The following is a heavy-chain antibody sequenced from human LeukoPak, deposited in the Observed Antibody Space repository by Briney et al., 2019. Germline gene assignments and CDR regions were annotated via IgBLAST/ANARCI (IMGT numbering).Heavy chain of an antibody. Sequence: GGSLRLSCAASGFTFSSYWMHWVRQPLGKGLVWVSRINPDGTTTNYADSVKGRFTISRDNAKNTLYLQMNSLTVEDTALYYCVRVATVTTPDYWGQGTLVTVSS. CDR3: VRVATVTTPDY. D-gene: IGHD4-17*01. CDR1: GFTFSSYW. J-gene: IGHJ4*02. V-gene: IGHV3-74*01. CDR2: INPDGTTT.